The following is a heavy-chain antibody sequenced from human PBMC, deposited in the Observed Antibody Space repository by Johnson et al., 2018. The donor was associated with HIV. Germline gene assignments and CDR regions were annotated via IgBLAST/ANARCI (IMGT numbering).Heavy chain of an antibody. CDR2: IYSRGGS. CDR1: GFTVSSSS. V-gene: IGHV3-66*01. J-gene: IGHJ3*02. CDR3: ARGPLPSGWLKDAFDI. D-gene: IGHD6-19*01. Sequence: VQLVESGGGLVQPGGSLRLSCAEYGFTVSSSSMSWVRQAPGKGLEWVSVIYSRGGSYYVDSVKGRFTISRDNSKNKVYLQMNSLRVEDTAVYYCARGPLPSGWLKDAFDIWGQGTMVTVFS.